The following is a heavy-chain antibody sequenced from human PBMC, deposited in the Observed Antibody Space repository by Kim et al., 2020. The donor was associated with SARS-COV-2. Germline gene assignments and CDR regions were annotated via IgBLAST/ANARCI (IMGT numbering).Heavy chain of an antibody. CDR1: AGTFSSYG. V-gene: IGHV1-69*04. D-gene: IGHD3-22*01. CDR2: IISILDIA. J-gene: IGHJ2*01. Sequence: SVKVSCKASAGTFSSYGISWVRQAPGQGLEWMGRIISILDIANYAQKFQGRVTITADKSTSTVYMQLSSLRSEDTAVYYCATDKTYYSDSRGYYDWYFD. CDR3: ATDKTYYSDSRGYYDWYFD.